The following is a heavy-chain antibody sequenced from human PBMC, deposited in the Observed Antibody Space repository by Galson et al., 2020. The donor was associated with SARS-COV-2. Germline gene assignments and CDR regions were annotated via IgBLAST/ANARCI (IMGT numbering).Heavy chain of an antibody. CDR1: GGSMSSRNYS. CDR2: ISYSGTT. J-gene: IGHJ3*02. CDR3: AREVSVAGDTEGFDI. Sequence: SETLSLTCTVSGGSMSSRNYSWSWIRQPPGKGLEWIGYISYSGTTYYSPSLRSRSTISIETSKNQFSLRLSSVTAADAAVYFGAREVSVAGDTEGFDIWGRGTKVTVS. D-gene: IGHD2-2*02. V-gene: IGHV4-30-4*01.